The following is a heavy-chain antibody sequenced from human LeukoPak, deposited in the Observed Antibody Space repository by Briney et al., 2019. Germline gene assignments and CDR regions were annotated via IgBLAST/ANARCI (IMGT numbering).Heavy chain of an antibody. CDR2: IVPIFGTA. D-gene: IGHD3-3*01. CDR1: GGTFSSYA. V-gene: IGHV1-69*05. J-gene: IGHJ3*02. Sequence: GSSVKVSCKASGGTFSSYAISWVRQAPGQGLEWMGGIVPIFGTANYAQKFQGRVTITTDESTSTAYMELSSLRSEDTAVYYCARNWVTISDVAFDIWGQGTMVTVSS. CDR3: ARNWVTISDVAFDI.